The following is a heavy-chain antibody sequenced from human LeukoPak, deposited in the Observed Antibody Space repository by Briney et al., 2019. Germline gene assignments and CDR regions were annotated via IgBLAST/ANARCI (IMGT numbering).Heavy chain of an antibody. CDR3: ARSLEGATFYYYYYCMDV. CDR2: IYTSGST. CDR1: GGSISSGSYY. J-gene: IGHJ6*03. V-gene: IGHV4-61*02. D-gene: IGHD1-26*01. Sequence: SETLSLTCTVSGGSISSGSYYWSWIRQPAGKGLEWIERIYTSGSTNYNPSLKSRVTISVDTSKNQFSLKLSSVTAADTAVYYCARSLEGATFYYYYYCMDVWGKGTTVTVSS.